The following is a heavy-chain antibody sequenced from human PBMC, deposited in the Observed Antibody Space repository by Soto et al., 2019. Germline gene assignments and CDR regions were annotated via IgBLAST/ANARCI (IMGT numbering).Heavy chain of an antibody. V-gene: IGHV5-51*01. D-gene: IGHD6-13*01. CDR1: GYTVTNDW. J-gene: IGHJ4*02. Sequence: GESLKISCSASGYTVTNDWIGWVRQMPGKGLEWMGIISPGDSDVRYSPSFQGQVTMSVDKPITTAYLQWGSLKASDTAMYYCARHTGSSWKGDYFDYWGQGTLVTVSS. CDR3: ARHTGSSWKGDYFDY. CDR2: ISPGDSDV.